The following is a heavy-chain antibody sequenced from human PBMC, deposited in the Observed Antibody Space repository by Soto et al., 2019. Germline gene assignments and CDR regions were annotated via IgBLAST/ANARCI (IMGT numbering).Heavy chain of an antibody. CDR2: ISYDGSNK. CDR3: AKDKVPVVVTAPLDY. CDR1: GFTFSSYG. D-gene: IGHD2-21*02. J-gene: IGHJ4*02. Sequence: QVQLVESGGGVVQPGRSLRLSCAASGFTFSSYGMHWVRQAPGKGLEWVAVISYDGSNKYYADSVKGRFTISRDNSKNTLYLQMNSLRAEDTAAYYCAKDKVPVVVTAPLDYWGQGTLVTVSS. V-gene: IGHV3-30*18.